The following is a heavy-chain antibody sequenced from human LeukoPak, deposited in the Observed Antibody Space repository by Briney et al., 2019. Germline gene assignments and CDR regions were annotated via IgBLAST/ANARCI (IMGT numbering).Heavy chain of an antibody. J-gene: IGHJ4*02. CDR1: GYRFTSSW. V-gene: IGHV5-51*01. CDR2: IYPGDSDT. CDR3: ARAGYCTTSTCPGLDY. Sequence: PGESLKISCKGSGYRFTSSWIGWARQLPGKGLEWMGIIYPGDSDTRYSPSFQGQVTISADKSISTTYLQWSSLKASDTAMYYCARAGYCTTSTCPGLDYWGQGTLVTVSS. D-gene: IGHD2-8*01.